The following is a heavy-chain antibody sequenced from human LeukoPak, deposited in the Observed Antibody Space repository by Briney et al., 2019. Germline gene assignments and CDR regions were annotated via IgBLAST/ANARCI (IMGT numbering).Heavy chain of an antibody. J-gene: IGHJ4*02. Sequence: GGSLRLYCAASGFIFSNYAMYWVRQAPGKGLEWVSAISGRSDNTYYADSVKGRFTLSRDSSKNTLYLQMNSLRADDTAVYYCAEWGDYDVLTGYYVSDFWGQGTLVTVSS. CDR3: AEWGDYDVLTGYYVSDF. D-gene: IGHD3-9*01. CDR2: ISGRSDNT. V-gene: IGHV3-23*01. CDR1: GFIFSNYA.